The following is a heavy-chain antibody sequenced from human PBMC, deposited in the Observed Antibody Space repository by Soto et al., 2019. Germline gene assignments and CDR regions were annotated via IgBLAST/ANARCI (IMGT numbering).Heavy chain of an antibody. CDR3: ASGMPTLVRGVKRKYLDY. D-gene: IGHD3-10*01. CDR1: GGSFSCYY. CDR2: INHSGST. Sequence: PAETLSLTCAVYGGSFSCYYWSWIRQPPGKGLEWIGEINHSGSTNYNPSLKSRVTISVDTSKNQFSLKLSSVTAADTAVYYCASGMPTLVRGVKRKYLDYWGQVTLVTVSS. J-gene: IGHJ4*02. V-gene: IGHV4-34*01.